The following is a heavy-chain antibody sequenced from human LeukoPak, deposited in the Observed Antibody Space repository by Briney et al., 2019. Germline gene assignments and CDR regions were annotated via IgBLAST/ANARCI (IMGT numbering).Heavy chain of an antibody. CDR3: ARVFASGWYPPRYYGMDV. Sequence: XXIXXXXVSXNSAAWNWIRQSPSRGLEWLGRTYYRAKWYNDYAVSVKSRIPITPDTSKNQFSLQLNSVPPEDTAVYYCARVFASGWYPPRYYGMDVWGQGTTVTVSS. D-gene: IGHD6-19*01. V-gene: IGHV6-1*01. CDR2: TYYRAKWYN. J-gene: IGHJ6*02. CDR1: XXXVSXNSAA.